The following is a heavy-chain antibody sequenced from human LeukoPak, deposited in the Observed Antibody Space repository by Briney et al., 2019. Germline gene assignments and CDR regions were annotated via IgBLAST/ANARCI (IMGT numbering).Heavy chain of an antibody. CDR3: ARVGSGSSGWYLDY. J-gene: IGHJ4*02. V-gene: IGHV3-20*04. D-gene: IGHD6-19*01. Sequence: GGSLTLSCAACGFKFDDYGMLWLRHAPGKGLEWVSGINRSGANIINGDSEKGRLTIARDHDKNSPYLQLNGLSPEDPSVYYCARVGSGSSGWYLDYWRRGSLAGVPS. CDR2: INRSGANI. CDR1: GFKFDDYG.